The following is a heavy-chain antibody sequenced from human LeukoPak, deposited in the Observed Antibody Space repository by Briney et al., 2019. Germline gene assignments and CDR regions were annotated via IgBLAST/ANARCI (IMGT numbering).Heavy chain of an antibody. V-gene: IGHV3-30-3*01. J-gene: IGHJ4*02. CDR1: GFTFSSYA. D-gene: IGHD5-12*01. CDR3: AKELDNIAWDY. Sequence: PGGSLRLSCAASGFTFSSYAMHWVRQAPGKGLEWVAVISYDGSNKYYADSVKGRFTISRDNSKNTLYLQMNSLRAEDTAVYYCAKELDNIAWDYWGQGTLVTVSS. CDR2: ISYDGSNK.